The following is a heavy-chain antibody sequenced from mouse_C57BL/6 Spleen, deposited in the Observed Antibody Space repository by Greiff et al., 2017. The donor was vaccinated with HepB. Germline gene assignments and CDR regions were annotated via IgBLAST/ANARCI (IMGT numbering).Heavy chain of an antibody. J-gene: IGHJ2*01. CDR2: IDPENGDT. Sequence: EVQLQQSGAELVRPGASVKLSCTASGFNIKDDYMHWVKQRPEQGLEWIGWIDPENGDTEYASKFQGKATITADTSSNTAYLQLSSLTSEDTAVYYCTTWTRGFFDYWGQGTTLTVSS. CDR1: GFNIKDDY. V-gene: IGHV14-4*01. D-gene: IGHD3-1*01. CDR3: TTWTRGFFDY.